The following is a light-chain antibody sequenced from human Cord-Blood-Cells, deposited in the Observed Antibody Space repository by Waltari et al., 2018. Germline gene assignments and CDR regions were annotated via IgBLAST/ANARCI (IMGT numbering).Light chain of an antibody. CDR1: SSDVGSYNL. CDR3: CSYAGSSTWV. CDR2: EGS. J-gene: IGLJ3*02. V-gene: IGLV2-23*01. Sequence: QSALTQPASVSGSPGQSITISCHGTSSDVGSYNLVSWYQPHPGKAPKLMIYEGSKRPSGVSNRFSGSKSGNTASLTISGLQAEDEADYYCCSYAGSSTWVFGGGTKLTVL.